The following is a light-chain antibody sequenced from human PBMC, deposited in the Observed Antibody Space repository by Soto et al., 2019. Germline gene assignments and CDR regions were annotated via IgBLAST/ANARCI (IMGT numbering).Light chain of an antibody. V-gene: IGKV3-11*01. J-gene: IGKJ1*01. Sequence: EIVLTQSPATLSLSPGERATLSCRASQSVSSYLAWYQQKPGQAPRLLIYDASNMATGIPARFSGSGSGTNFTLTISSLEPEDFAVYYCQQRSNWPWTFGQGTKV. CDR3: QQRSNWPWT. CDR1: QSVSSY. CDR2: DAS.